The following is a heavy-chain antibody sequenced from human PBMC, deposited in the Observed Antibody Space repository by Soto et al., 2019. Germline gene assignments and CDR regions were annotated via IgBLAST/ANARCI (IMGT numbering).Heavy chain of an antibody. Sequence: PGGSLRLSCAASGFTFSNAWMSWVRQAPGKGLEWVSSISSSSSYIYYADSVKGRFTISRDNAKNSLYLQMNSLRAEDTAVYYCARALPYSSGWRAYYQIQQYHYYGMDVWGQGTTVTVSS. V-gene: IGHV3-21*01. CDR2: ISSSSSYI. CDR3: ARALPYSSGWRAYYQIQQYHYYGMDV. D-gene: IGHD6-19*01. J-gene: IGHJ6*02. CDR1: GFTFSNAW.